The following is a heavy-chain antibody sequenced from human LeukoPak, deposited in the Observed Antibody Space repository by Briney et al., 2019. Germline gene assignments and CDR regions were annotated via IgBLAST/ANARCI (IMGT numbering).Heavy chain of an antibody. V-gene: IGHV3-7*01. Sequence: GGSLRLSWAASGFTFRSYWMSWVRQAPGKGLEWVANMKQDGGEIYYVDSVKGRFTISRDNAKNSLYLQMNSLRAEDTAVYFCARGHRISPNWFGPWGQGTLVTVSS. J-gene: IGHJ5*02. CDR1: GFTFRSYW. D-gene: IGHD2-21*01. CDR2: MKQDGGEI. CDR3: ARGHRISPNWFGP.